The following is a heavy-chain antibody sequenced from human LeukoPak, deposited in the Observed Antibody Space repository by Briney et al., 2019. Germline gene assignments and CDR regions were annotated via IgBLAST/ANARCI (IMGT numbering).Heavy chain of an antibody. CDR1: GFTVSSNY. CDR3: ARGGTYYYDSSGFDP. Sequence: PGGSLRLSCAASGFTVSSNYMSWVRQAPGKGLEWVSVIYSGGSTYYADSVKGRFTISRDNSKNTLYLQMNSLRAEDTAVYYCARGGTYYYDSSGFDPWGQGTLVTVSS. CDR2: IYSGGST. D-gene: IGHD3-22*01. V-gene: IGHV3-66*01. J-gene: IGHJ5*02.